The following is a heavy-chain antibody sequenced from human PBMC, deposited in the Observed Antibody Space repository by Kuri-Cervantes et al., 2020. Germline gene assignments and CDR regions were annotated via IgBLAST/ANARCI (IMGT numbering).Heavy chain of an antibody. J-gene: IGHJ4*02. CDR3: TRNTEGIDF. CDR2: VSASGGLT. D-gene: IGHD2-8*02. V-gene: IGHV3-23*01. Sequence: GESLKISCAASGFTFNSNGMSWVRQAPGKGLEWVSSVSASGGLTYYTDSVKGRFTISRDNSKNTLYLEMNSLRAEDTAMYYCTRNTEGIDFWGQGTPVTVSS. CDR1: GFTFNSNG.